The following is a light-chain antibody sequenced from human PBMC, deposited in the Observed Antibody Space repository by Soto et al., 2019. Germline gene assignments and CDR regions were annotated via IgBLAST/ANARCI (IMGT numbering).Light chain of an antibody. CDR1: QSINSN. CDR2: RSI. J-gene: IGKJ3*01. Sequence: VMTQSPATLSVSPGERATLSCTASQSINSNLAWYQQRPGQAPRLLVFRSITRATGVPDRFSGSESGPDFTLTITRLEPKDSAVYFCQHYGISPWGFTFGPGT. V-gene: IGKV3-20*01. CDR3: QHYGISPWGFT.